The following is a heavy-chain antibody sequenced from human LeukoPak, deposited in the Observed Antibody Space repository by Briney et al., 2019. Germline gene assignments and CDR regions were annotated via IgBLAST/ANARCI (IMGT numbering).Heavy chain of an antibody. D-gene: IGHD6-13*01. J-gene: IGHJ4*02. Sequence: GGSLRPSCAASGFTFSSYGMHWVRQAPGKGLEWVAVIWYDGSNKYYADSVKGRFTISRDNSKNTLYLQMNSLRAEDTAVYYCAKDQWELGIAAAGFDYWGQGTLVTVSS. CDR1: GFTFSSYG. CDR3: AKDQWELGIAAAGFDY. V-gene: IGHV3-33*06. CDR2: IWYDGSNK.